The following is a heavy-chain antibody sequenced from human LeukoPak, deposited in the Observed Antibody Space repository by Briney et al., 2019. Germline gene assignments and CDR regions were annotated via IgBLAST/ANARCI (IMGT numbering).Heavy chain of an antibody. CDR1: GFTFSSYG. CDR3: AKRDFDN. CDR2: ISYDGSNK. Sequence: GGSLRLACAASGFTFSSYGMHWVRQAPGKGLEWVAVISYDGSNKYYADSVKGRFTISRDNSKNTLYLQINSLRAEDTAVYYCAKRDFDNWGQGTLVTVSS. V-gene: IGHV3-30*18. J-gene: IGHJ4*02.